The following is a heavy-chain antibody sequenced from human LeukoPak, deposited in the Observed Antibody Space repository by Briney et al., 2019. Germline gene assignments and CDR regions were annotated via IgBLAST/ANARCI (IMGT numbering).Heavy chain of an antibody. D-gene: IGHD3-16*01. V-gene: IGHV3-74*01. CDR3: AREGAPGGLDY. J-gene: IGHJ4*02. CDR1: GFTFRNYW. Sequence: PGGSLRLSCAASGFTFRNYWMHWVRQVPGQGLVWVSRINSDGSSTAYADSVRGRFTISRDNAKNTLSLQMNSLRAEDTAVYYCAREGAPGGLDYWGQGTLATVSS. CDR2: INSDGSST.